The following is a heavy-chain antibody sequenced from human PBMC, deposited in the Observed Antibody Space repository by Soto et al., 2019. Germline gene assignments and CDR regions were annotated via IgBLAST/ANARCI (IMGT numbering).Heavy chain of an antibody. Sequence: QVQLLQSGDEVMKPGASVKVSCKASGYTFTTYAISWGRQAPGQGLEWMGWINAYNGNTKYAQKLQGRVTMTTDTSTSTAYMERRRLRSDDTAVYYWARDARPEDYWGQGTLVTVSS. V-gene: IGHV1-18*01. CDR3: ARDARPEDY. CDR1: GYTFTTYA. CDR2: INAYNGNT. J-gene: IGHJ4*02.